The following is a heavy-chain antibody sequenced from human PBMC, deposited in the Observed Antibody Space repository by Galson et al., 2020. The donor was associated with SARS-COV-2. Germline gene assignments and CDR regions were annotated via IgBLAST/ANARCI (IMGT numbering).Heavy chain of an antibody. Sequence: GASVKVSCKASGYTFTSYAMHWVRQAPGQRLEWMGWSNAGNGNTKYSQEFQGRVTITRDTSASTAYMELSSLRSEDMAVYYCARGRSRDPHTDYDSGVDFDYWGQGTLVTVSS. CDR3: ARGRSRDPHTDYDSGVDFDY. CDR2: SNAGNGNT. J-gene: IGHJ4*02. D-gene: IGHD3-22*01. CDR1: GYTFTSYA. V-gene: IGHV1-3*02.